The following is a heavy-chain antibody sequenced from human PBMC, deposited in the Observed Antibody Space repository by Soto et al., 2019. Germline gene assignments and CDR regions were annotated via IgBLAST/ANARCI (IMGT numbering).Heavy chain of an antibody. CDR2: IYYSGST. J-gene: IGHJ4*02. CDR3: AGRWELLRGFDY. V-gene: IGHV4-39*01. Sequence: SETLSLTCTVSGGSISSSSYYWGWIRQPPGKGLEWIGSIYYSGSTYYNPSLKSRVTISVDTSKNQFTLKLSSVTAADTAVYYCAGRWELLRGFDYWGQGTLVTVSS. D-gene: IGHD1-26*01. CDR1: GGSISSSSYY.